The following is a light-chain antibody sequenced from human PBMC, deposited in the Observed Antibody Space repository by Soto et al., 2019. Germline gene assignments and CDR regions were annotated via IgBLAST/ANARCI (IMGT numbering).Light chain of an antibody. CDR1: QSLVDSDEDTY. J-gene: IGKJ1*01. CDR3: MQATHWPWT. V-gene: IGKV2-30*01. CDR2: KVS. Sequence: DVVMTQSPLSLPVTVGQPASISCRSSQSLVDSDEDTYLSWFQQRPGQSPRRLIYKVSNRDSGVPERFSGGGSGTDFTLKITRVEAEDVGIYFCMQATHWPWTFGPGTKVEIK.